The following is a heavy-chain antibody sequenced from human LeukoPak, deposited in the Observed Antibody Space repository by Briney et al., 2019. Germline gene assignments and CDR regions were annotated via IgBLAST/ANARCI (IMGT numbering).Heavy chain of an antibody. V-gene: IGHV1-18*01. CDR2: ISAYNGNT. D-gene: IGHD3-22*01. Sequence: ASVKVSCKASGYTFTSYGISWVRQAPGQGLEWMGWISAYNGNTNYAQKVQGRVTMTTDTSTSTAYMELRSLRSDDTAVYYCARDGPNYYDSSGYSEPDYWGQGTLVTVSS. CDR1: GYTFTSYG. CDR3: ARDGPNYYDSSGYSEPDY. J-gene: IGHJ4*02.